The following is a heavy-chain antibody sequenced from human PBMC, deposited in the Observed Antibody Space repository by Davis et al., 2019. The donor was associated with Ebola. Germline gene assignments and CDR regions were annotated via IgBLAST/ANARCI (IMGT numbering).Heavy chain of an antibody. J-gene: IGHJ4*02. CDR2: ISYDGSNK. CDR3: AKDPEAVRYFDWLSRLSFDY. CDR1: GFTFSSYS. V-gene: IGHV3-30*18. D-gene: IGHD3-9*01. Sequence: PGGSLRLSCAASGFTFSSYSMNWVRPAPGKGLEWVAVISYDGSNKYYADSVKGRFTISRDNSKNTLYLQMNSLRAEDTAVYYCAKDPEAVRYFDWLSRLSFDYWGQGTVVTVSS.